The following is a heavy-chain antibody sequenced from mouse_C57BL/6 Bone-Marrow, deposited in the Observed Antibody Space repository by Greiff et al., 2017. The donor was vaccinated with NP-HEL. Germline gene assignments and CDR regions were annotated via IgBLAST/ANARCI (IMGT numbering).Heavy chain of an antibody. J-gene: IGHJ1*03. Sequence: VKLVESGPGLVKPSQSLFLTCSITGFPITSGYYWIWIRQSPGKPLEWMGYITHSGETFYNPSLQSPISITRETSKNQFFLQLNSVTTEDTAMYYCAGDRSRPSYYSNYRYFDVWGTGTTVTVSS. D-gene: IGHD2-5*01. V-gene: IGHV12-3*01. CDR2: ITHSGET. CDR1: GFPITSGYY. CDR3: AGDRSRPSYYSNYRYFDV.